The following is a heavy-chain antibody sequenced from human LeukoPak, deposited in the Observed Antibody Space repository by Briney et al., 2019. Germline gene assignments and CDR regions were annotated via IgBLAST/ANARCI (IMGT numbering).Heavy chain of an antibody. Sequence: PSETLSLTCAVYGGSFSAYYWSWIRQSPEKGLEWIGEINHSGSTNYNPSLKSRVTISVDTSKNQFSLRLSSVTAADTAVYYCARRGYSGYDFRGQGTLVTVSS. CDR3: ARRGYSGYDF. D-gene: IGHD5-12*01. CDR2: INHSGST. V-gene: IGHV4-34*01. CDR1: GGSFSAYY. J-gene: IGHJ4*02.